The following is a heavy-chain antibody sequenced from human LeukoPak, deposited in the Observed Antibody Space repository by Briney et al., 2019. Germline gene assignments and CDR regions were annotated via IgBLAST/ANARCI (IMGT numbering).Heavy chain of an antibody. D-gene: IGHD1-1*01. CDR2: INHSGST. J-gene: IGHJ6*02. CDR3: ARVNGVYYYYGMDV. CDR1: GGSFSGYY. V-gene: IGHV4-34*01. Sequence: SETLSLTCAVYGGSFSGYYWSWIRQPPGKGLEWIGEINHSGSTNYNPFLKSRVTISVDTSKNQFSLKLSSVTAADTAVYYCARVNGVYYYYGMDVWGQGTTVTVSS.